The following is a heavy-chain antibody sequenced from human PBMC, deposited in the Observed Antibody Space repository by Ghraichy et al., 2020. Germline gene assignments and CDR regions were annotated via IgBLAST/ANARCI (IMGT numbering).Heavy chain of an antibody. J-gene: IGHJ4*02. V-gene: IGHV3-64*01. CDR3: ARGAYCSTSSCPIYYFDS. CDR2: ISSNGGTT. CDR1: GFTVSNFP. D-gene: IGHD2-2*01. Sequence: GGSLRLSCAASGFTVSNFPMHWVRQAPGKGLEYVSGISSNGGTTYYAISVKGRITISRDNSKNTLYLQLGSLRTEDMAVYYCARGAYCSTSSCPIYYFDSWGQGTLATVSS.